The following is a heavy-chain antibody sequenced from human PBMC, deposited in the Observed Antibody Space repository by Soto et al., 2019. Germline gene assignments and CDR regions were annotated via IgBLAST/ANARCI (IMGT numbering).Heavy chain of an antibody. J-gene: IGHJ6*02. CDR2: INAGNGNT. Sequence: GASVKVSFKASGYTFTSYAMHWVRQAPGRRLEWMGWINAGNGNTKYSQKFQGRVTITRDTSASTAYMELSSLRSEDTAVYYCARVNTNYYYYYGMDVWGQGTTVTVSS. D-gene: IGHD1-26*01. V-gene: IGHV1-3*01. CDR1: GYTFTSYA. CDR3: ARVNTNYYYYYGMDV.